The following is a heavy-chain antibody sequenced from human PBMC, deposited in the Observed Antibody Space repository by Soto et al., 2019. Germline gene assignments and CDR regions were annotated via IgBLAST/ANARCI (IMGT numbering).Heavy chain of an antibody. J-gene: IGHJ3*02. Sequence: GASVKPSCKASGYTFTSNSLHWVRQANGQGLEWMGIINPSGGSTTYAQKFQGRVTMTRDTSTSTVYMELSSLRSEDTAVYYCARGYGSSGYYNYDVFDIWGQGTMVTVPS. D-gene: IGHD3-22*01. CDR1: GYTFTSNS. CDR2: INPSGGST. V-gene: IGHV1-46*01. CDR3: ARGYGSSGYYNYDVFDI.